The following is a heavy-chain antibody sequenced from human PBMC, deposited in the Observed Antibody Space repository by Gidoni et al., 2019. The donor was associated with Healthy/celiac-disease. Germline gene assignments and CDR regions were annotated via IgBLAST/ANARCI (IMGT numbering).Heavy chain of an antibody. CDR1: GGSISSGDYY. Sequence: QVQLQESGPGLVKPSQTLSLTCTVSGGSISSGDYYWSWIRQPPGKGLEWIGYIYYSGSTYYNPSLESRVTTSVDTSKNQFSLKLSSVAAADTAVYYCARGGIESFWSGYYPAYFDYWGQGTLVTVSS. J-gene: IGHJ4*02. CDR3: ARGGIESFWSGYYPAYFDY. D-gene: IGHD3-3*01. CDR2: IYYSGST. V-gene: IGHV4-30-4*01.